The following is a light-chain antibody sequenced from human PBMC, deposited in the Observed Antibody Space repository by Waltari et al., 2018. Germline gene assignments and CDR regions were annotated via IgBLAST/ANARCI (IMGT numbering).Light chain of an antibody. CDR1: SSSVGSNF. CDR2: RSD. J-gene: IGLJ1*01. Sequence: QSVLTQPPPASGTPGQEVTISCSGTSSSVGSNFVFWYQQLPGAAPKLLIFRSDRRPSGGPDRISGSKSGTSASLVITGLRSEDEADYYCAAWDDSLSAYVFGTGTKVTVL. CDR3: AAWDDSLSAYV. V-gene: IGLV1-47*01.